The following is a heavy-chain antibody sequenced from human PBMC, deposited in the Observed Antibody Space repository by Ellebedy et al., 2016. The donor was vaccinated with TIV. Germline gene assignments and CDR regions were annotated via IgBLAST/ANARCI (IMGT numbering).Heavy chain of an antibody. CDR3: AKGVALGPRHSSGYPWHGMDV. J-gene: IGHJ6*02. Sequence: GESLKISXVASGLPFTNSWMTWVRQTPGKGLEWVASINSDGSERRYVDSVKGRFTISRDNAANSVFLQMSSLRAHDTAVYYCAKGVALGPRHSSGYPWHGMDVWGQGTTVTVSS. D-gene: IGHD3-22*01. CDR2: INSDGSER. CDR1: GLPFTNSW. V-gene: IGHV3-7*01.